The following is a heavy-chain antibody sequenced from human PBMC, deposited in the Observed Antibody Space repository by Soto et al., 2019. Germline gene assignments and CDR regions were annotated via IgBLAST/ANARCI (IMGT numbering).Heavy chain of an antibody. CDR2: INPSSGRT. D-gene: IGHD3-3*01. CDR3: ARDNNFGFIFYAMDV. J-gene: IGHJ6*02. Sequence: ASGKICCDASGCPFTSYSMHWVRQAPGQGLEWMGIINPSSGRTSYAQNFQGRVTMTSDTSTSIVYMEMSSLKSEDTAVYYCARDNNFGFIFYAMDVWGPVTTLTV. CDR1: GCPFTSYS. V-gene: IGHV1-46*01.